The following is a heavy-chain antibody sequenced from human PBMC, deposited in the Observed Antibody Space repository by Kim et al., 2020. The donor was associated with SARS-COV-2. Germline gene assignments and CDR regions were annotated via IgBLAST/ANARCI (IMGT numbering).Heavy chain of an antibody. CDR3: ARRAVTINWYFDL. Sequence: YSPSFQGQVTISADKSISTAYLQWSSLKASDTAMYYCARRAVTINWYFDLWGRGTLVTVSS. V-gene: IGHV5-51*01. D-gene: IGHD4-17*01. J-gene: IGHJ2*01.